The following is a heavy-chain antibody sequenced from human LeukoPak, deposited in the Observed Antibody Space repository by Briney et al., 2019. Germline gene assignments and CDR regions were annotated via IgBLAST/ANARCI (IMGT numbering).Heavy chain of an antibody. CDR1: GYTFTTYD. CDR2: MNPNSGYT. Sequence: GASVKVSCKASGYTFTTYDINWVRQATGQGLEWMGWMNPNSGYTGYAQKFQGRVTITRDTSISTAYMELSSLRSEDTAVYYCARVAGSIDYWGQGTLVTVSS. CDR3: ARVAGSIDY. V-gene: IGHV1-8*03. D-gene: IGHD6-19*01. J-gene: IGHJ4*02.